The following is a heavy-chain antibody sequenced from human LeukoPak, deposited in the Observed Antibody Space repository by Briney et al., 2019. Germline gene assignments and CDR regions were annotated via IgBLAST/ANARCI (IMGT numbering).Heavy chain of an antibody. D-gene: IGHD2/OR15-2a*01. CDR1: GFIFSSYS. CDR2: ISSSSSSI. Sequence: GGSLRLSCAASGFIFSSYSVNWVRQAPGKGLEWISYISSSSSSIYYADSVKGRFTISRDNAKNSLYLQMNSLRAEDTAVYYCARESTLRVDYWGQGTLVTVSS. CDR3: ARESTLRVDY. J-gene: IGHJ4*02. V-gene: IGHV3-48*01.